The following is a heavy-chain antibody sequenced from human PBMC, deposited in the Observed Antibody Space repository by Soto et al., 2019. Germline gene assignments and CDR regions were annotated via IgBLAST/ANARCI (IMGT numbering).Heavy chain of an antibody. Sequence: SETLSLACTVSGASISGFYWSWIRKSAGKGLEWIGRIYATGTTDYNPSLKSRVMMSVDTSKKQFSLKLRSVTAADTAVYYCVRDGTKTLRDWFDPWGQGISVTVSS. CDR2: IYATGTT. CDR3: VRDGTKTLRDWFDP. V-gene: IGHV4-4*07. J-gene: IGHJ5*02. CDR1: GASISGFY. D-gene: IGHD1-1*01.